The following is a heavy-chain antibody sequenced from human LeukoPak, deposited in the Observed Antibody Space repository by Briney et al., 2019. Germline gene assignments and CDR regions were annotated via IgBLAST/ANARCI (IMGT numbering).Heavy chain of an antibody. J-gene: IGHJ4*02. V-gene: IGHV4-34*01. Sequence: SETLSLTCAVYGGSFSGYYWSWIRQPPGKGLEWIGEVKHSGSTNYNPSLKSRVTISVDTSRNQFSLKLSSVTAADTAVYYCARGLRQLVRSWHYWGQGTLVTVSP. CDR3: ARGLRQLVRSWHY. CDR2: VKHSGST. D-gene: IGHD6-6*01. CDR1: GGSFSGYY.